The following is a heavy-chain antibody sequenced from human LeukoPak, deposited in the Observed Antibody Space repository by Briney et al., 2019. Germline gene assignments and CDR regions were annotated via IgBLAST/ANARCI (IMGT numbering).Heavy chain of an antibody. CDR2: IYSGGST. Sequence: GGSLRLSCAACGFTVSSNYMSWVRQAPGKGLEWVSVIYSGGSTYYADSVKGRFTISRDNSKNTLYLQMNSLRAEDTAVYYCARESGGFDYWGQGTLVTVSS. CDR3: ARESGGFDY. D-gene: IGHD2-15*01. V-gene: IGHV3-53*05. CDR1: GFTVSSNY. J-gene: IGHJ4*02.